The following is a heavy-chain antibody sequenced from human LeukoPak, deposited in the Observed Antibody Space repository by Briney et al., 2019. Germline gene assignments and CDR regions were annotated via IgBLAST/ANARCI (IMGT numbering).Heavy chain of an antibody. J-gene: IGHJ4*02. CDR1: GYTFTSYG. D-gene: IGHD3-3*01. Sequence: GASVKVSCKASGYTFTSYGISWVRQAPGQGLEWMGWISAYNGNTNYAQKLQGRVTMTTDTSTSTAYMELRSLRSDDTAVYYCARDTYDFWSGYYMGDFDYWGQGTLVTVSS. V-gene: IGHV1-18*01. CDR3: ARDTYDFWSGYYMGDFDY. CDR2: ISAYNGNT.